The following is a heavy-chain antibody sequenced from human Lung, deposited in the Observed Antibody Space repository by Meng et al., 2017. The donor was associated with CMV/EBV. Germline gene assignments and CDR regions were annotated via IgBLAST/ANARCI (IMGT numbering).Heavy chain of an antibody. Sequence: GESXKISCAASGFSFDNHGMHWVRQTPGKGLEWVAFIRHDGTTKFYGDSVKGRFTISRDNSKNTVYLQMNRLRPEETAVYYCAKDLLLFGGANAYFDSWGQRTLVTVSS. CDR2: IRHDGTTK. CDR1: GFSFDNHG. V-gene: IGHV3-30*02. J-gene: IGHJ4*02. CDR3: AKDLLLFGGANAYFDS. D-gene: IGHD3-16*01.